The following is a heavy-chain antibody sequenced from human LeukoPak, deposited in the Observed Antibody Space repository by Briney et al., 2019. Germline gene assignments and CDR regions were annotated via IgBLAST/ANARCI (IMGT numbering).Heavy chain of an antibody. V-gene: IGHV1-69*01. D-gene: IGHD3-9*01. CDR3: ASSGGFDWLSGLYYFDY. CDR1: GGTFSSYA. CDR2: IIPIFGTA. Sequence: SVKVSCKXSGGTFSSYAISWVRQAPGQGLEWMGGIIPIFGTANYAQKFQGRVTITADESTSTAYMELSSLRSEDTAVYYCASSGGFDWLSGLYYFDYWGQGTLVTVSS. J-gene: IGHJ4*02.